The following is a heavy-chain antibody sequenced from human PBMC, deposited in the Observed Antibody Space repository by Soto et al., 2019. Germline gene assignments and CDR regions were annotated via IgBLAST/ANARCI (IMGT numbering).Heavy chain of an antibody. CDR2: IYYSGST. Sequence: PSETLSLTCTVSGGSISSGGYYRSWIRQHPGKGLEWIGYIYYSGSTYYNPSLKSRVTISVDTSKNQFSLKLSSVTAADTAVYYCARDRGAAAHPNWFDPWGQGTLVTVSS. CDR3: ARDRGAAAHPNWFDP. V-gene: IGHV4-31*03. D-gene: IGHD6-13*01. J-gene: IGHJ5*02. CDR1: GGSISSGGYY.